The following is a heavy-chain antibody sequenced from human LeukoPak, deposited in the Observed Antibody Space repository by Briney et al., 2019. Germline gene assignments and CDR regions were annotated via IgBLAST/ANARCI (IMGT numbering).Heavy chain of an antibody. D-gene: IGHD3-10*01. Sequence: TSETLSLTCAVYGGSFSGYYWSWIRQPPGKGLEWIGEINHSGSTNYNPSLKSRVTISVDTSKNQFSLKLSSVTAADTAVYYCARGGYWVYYGSGSYSYFDYWGQGTLVTVSS. CDR3: ARGGYWVYYGSGSYSYFDY. CDR1: GGSFSGYY. J-gene: IGHJ4*02. CDR2: INHSGST. V-gene: IGHV4-34*01.